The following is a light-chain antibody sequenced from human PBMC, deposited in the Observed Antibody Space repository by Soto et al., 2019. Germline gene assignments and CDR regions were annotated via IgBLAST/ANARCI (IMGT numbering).Light chain of an antibody. CDR1: QSVSSY. Sequence: EIVLTQSPATLSLSPGERATLSCRASQSVSSYLAWYQQKPGQAPRLLIYGASIRATGIPDRFSGSGSGTDFTLTISRLEPEDFAVYFCQHYVDSPLTFGQGTKVEV. CDR2: GAS. CDR3: QHYVDSPLT. J-gene: IGKJ1*01. V-gene: IGKV3-20*01.